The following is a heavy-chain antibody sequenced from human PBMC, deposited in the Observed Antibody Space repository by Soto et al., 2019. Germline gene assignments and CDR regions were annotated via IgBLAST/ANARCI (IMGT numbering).Heavy chain of an antibody. Sequence: QVQLVQSGAEVKKPGASVKVSCKASGYTFTNYDVTWVRQAPGQGLEWMGWISADNGNTNYAQSLQGRVIMTTDTSTSTAYMELMRLRSDDTAVYYCARDRSSGFNYFDPWGQGTLVTVSS. CDR3: ARDRSSGFNYFDP. D-gene: IGHD6-25*01. CDR2: ISADNGNT. V-gene: IGHV1-18*01. CDR1: GYTFTNYD. J-gene: IGHJ5*02.